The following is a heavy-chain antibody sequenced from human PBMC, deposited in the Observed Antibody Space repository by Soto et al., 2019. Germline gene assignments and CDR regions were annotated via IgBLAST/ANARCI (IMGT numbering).Heavy chain of an antibody. D-gene: IGHD6-19*01. CDR2: IYYSGST. Sequence: SETMSLTCTVSGGSISSGGYYWSWIRQHPGKGLEWIGYIYYSGSTYYNPSLKSRVTISVDTSKNQFSLKLSSVTAADTAVYYCARGQIDNSSGWYWDYWGQRTPVTVSS. CDR3: ARGQIDNSSGWYWDY. J-gene: IGHJ4*02. CDR1: GGSISSGGYY. V-gene: IGHV4-31*03.